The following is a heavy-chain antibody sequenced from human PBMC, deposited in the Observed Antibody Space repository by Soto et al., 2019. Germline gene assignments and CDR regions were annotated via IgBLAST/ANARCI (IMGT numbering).Heavy chain of an antibody. CDR1: GFTFCGSA. J-gene: IGHJ4*02. CDR2: IRSKTNSYAT. CDR3: TRQTDAVQWLVVPTDYNFDY. Sequence: WGSLRLSCAASGFTFCGSAIHWCRHSSFKGREWVGHIRSKTNSYATAYAESVKGRFTISRDDSMNTAYLQMNSLRTEDTAVYFCTRQTDAVQWLVVPTDYNFDYWGQGTLVTVSS. V-gene: IGHV3-73*01. D-gene: IGHD6-19*01.